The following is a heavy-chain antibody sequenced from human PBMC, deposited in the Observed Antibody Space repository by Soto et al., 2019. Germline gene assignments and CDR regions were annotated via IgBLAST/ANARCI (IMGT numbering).Heavy chain of an antibody. J-gene: IGHJ5*02. CDR3: ARELAAAAGTSWLDP. Sequence: PGGSLRLSCAASGFTFSSYSMNWVRQAPGKGLEWVSSISSSSSYIYYADSVKGRFTISRDNAKNSLYLQMNSLRAEDTAVYYCARELAAAAGTSWLDPWGQGTLVTVSS. V-gene: IGHV3-21*01. CDR1: GFTFSSYS. D-gene: IGHD6-13*01. CDR2: ISSSSSYI.